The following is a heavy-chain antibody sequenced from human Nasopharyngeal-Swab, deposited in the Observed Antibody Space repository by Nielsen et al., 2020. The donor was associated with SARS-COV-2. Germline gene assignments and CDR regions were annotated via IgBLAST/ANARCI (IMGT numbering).Heavy chain of an antibody. J-gene: IGHJ6*02. CDR2: ISWNSGSI. D-gene: IGHD6-13*01. CDR1: GFTFDEYT. CDR3: ASLNSSPFGMDV. Sequence: SLKISCTASGFTFDEYTMHWVRQAPGKGLEWVSGISWNSGSIGYADSVKGRFTISRDNAKNSLYLQMNSLRAEDTALYYCASLNSSPFGMDVWGQGTTVTVSS. V-gene: IGHV3-9*01.